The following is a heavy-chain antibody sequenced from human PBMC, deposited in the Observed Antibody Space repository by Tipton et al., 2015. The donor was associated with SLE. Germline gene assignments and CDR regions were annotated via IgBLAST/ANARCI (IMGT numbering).Heavy chain of an antibody. J-gene: IGHJ3*02. CDR1: GFTFSSYW. Sequence: SLRLSCAASGFTFSSYWMSWVRQAPGKGLEWVANIKQDGSEKYYVDSVKGRFTISRDNAKNSLYLQMNSLRAEDTAVYYCAKDLHDFWSGYWGAFDIWGQGTMVTVSS. V-gene: IGHV3-7*01. CDR3: AKDLHDFWSGYWGAFDI. CDR2: IKQDGSEK. D-gene: IGHD3-3*01.